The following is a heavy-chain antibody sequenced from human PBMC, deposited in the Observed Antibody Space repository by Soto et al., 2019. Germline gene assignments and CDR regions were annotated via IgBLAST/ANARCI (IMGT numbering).Heavy chain of an antibody. J-gene: IGHJ6*02. CDR3: AREYVASCGSYCYGMDV. D-gene: IGHD5-12*01. CDR1: GFTFSSYA. Sequence: QVQLVESGGGVVQPGRSLRLSCAASGFTFSSYAMHWVRQAPGKGLEWVAVISYDGSNKYYADSVKGRFTISRDNSKNTLYLQMNSLRAEDTAVYYCAREYVASCGSYCYGMDVWGQGTTVTASS. CDR2: ISYDGSNK. V-gene: IGHV3-30-3*01.